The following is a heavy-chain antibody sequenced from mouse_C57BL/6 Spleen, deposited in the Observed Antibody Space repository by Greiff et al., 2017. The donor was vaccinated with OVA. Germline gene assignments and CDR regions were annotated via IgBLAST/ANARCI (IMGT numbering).Heavy chain of an antibody. V-gene: IGHV1-81*01. Sequence: QVQLQQSGAELARPGASVKLSCKASGYTFTSYGISWVKQSTGQGLEWIGEIYPRSGNTYYNEKFKGKATLTADKSSSTAYMELRSLTSEDSAVYFCANYYGSSYGAYWGQGTLVTVSA. CDR3: ANYYGSSYGAY. CDR1: GYTFTSYG. J-gene: IGHJ3*01. CDR2: IYPRSGNT. D-gene: IGHD1-1*01.